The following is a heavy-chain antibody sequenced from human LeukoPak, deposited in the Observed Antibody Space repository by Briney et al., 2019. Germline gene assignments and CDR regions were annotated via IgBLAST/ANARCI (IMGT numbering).Heavy chain of an antibody. J-gene: IGHJ4*02. V-gene: IGHV4-34*01. Sequence: SETLSLTCAAYGGSFSGYYWSWIRQPPGKGLEWIGEINHSGSTNYNPSLKSRVTISVDTSKNQFSLKLSSVTAADTAVYYCASLYGSGSSAYFDYWGQGTLVTVSS. CDR2: INHSGST. CDR1: GGSFSGYY. CDR3: ASLYGSGSSAYFDY. D-gene: IGHD3-10*01.